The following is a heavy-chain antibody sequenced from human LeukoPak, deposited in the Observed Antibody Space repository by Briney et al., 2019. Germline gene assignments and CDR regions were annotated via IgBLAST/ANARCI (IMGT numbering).Heavy chain of an antibody. CDR2: IIPIFGTA. V-gene: IGHV1-69*01. Sequence: SSVKVSCKASGGTFSSYAISWVPQAPGQGLEWIGGIIPIFGTANYAQKFQGRVTITADESTSTAYMELSSLRSEDRAVYYCARESGYCSSTSCFPFDYWGQGTLVTVSS. J-gene: IGHJ4*02. CDR3: ARESGYCSSTSCFPFDY. CDR1: GGTFSSYA. D-gene: IGHD2-2*01.